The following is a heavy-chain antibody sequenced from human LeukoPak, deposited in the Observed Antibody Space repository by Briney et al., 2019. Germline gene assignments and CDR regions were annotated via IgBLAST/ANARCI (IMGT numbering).Heavy chain of an antibody. CDR3: ARVGRSQLAAYYFDY. CDR1: GFTFSSYW. J-gene: IGHJ4*02. Sequence: GGSLRLSCAASGFTFSSYWMHWVRQAPGKGLVWVSRINSDGSSTSYADSVKGRFTISRDNAKNTLYLQMNSLRAEDTAVYYCARVGRSQLAAYYFDYWGQGTLDTVSS. CDR2: INSDGSST. V-gene: IGHV3-74*01. D-gene: IGHD6-6*01.